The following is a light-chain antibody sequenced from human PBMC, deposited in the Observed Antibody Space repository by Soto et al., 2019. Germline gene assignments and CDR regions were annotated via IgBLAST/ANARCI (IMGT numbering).Light chain of an antibody. Sequence: DIQMTQSPSSLSASVGDRVTITCRASQGIGNYLAWYQQKPGKVPKLLIYTSSTLQSGVPSRFSGSGSGKDFTLTISNLQPEDVATYYCQKHNAAPLTFGGGTKVEIK. J-gene: IGKJ4*01. V-gene: IGKV1-27*01. CDR1: QGIGNY. CDR2: TSS. CDR3: QKHNAAPLT.